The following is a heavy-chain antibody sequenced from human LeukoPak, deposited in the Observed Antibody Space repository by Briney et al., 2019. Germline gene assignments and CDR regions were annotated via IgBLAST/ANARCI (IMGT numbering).Heavy chain of an antibody. J-gene: IGHJ4*02. CDR3: ARGDITMVRGAPFDY. Sequence: PGGSLRLSCAASGFTFSSYEMNWVRQAPGKGLEWVSYISSSSSYIYYADSVKGRFTISRDNAKNSLYLQMNSLRAEDTAVYYCARGDITMVRGAPFDYWGQGTLVTVSS. V-gene: IGHV3-21*05. CDR1: GFTFSSYE. CDR2: ISSSSSYI. D-gene: IGHD3-10*01.